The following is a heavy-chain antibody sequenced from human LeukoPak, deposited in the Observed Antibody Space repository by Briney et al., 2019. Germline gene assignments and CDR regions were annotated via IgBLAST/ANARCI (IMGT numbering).Heavy chain of an antibody. D-gene: IGHD6-19*01. CDR2: IKSKTDGGTT. CDR3: TTHLLTVAGDVDY. CDR1: GFTFSSYA. J-gene: IGHJ4*02. Sequence: GGSLRLSCAASGFTFSSYAMHWVRQAPGKGLEWVGRIKSKTDGGTTDYAAPVKGRFTISRDDSKNTLYLQMNSLKTEDTAVYYCTTHLLTVAGDVDYWGQGTLVTVSS. V-gene: IGHV3-15*01.